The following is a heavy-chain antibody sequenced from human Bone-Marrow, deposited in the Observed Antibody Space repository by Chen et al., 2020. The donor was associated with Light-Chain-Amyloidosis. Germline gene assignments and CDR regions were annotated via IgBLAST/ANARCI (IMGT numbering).Heavy chain of an antibody. CDR3: TRDSLVASVRGMDV. Sequence: VESWGGLVQPGRSLRLSCIGSGFTFGDYAMSWVRQAPGKGLEWVGLIRPKAYGGTTDYAASVKGRFTISRDDSKSIAYLQMNSLKTEDTALYYCTRDSLVASVRGMDVWGQGTTVIVSS. CDR2: IRPKAYGGTT. V-gene: IGHV3-49*04. CDR1: GFTFGDYA. J-gene: IGHJ6*02. D-gene: IGHD5-12*01.